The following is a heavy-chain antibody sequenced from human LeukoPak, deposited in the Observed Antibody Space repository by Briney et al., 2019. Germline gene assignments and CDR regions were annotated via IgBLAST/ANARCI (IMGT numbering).Heavy chain of an antibody. V-gene: IGHV3-30*18. J-gene: IGHJ4*02. CDR1: GFTFSSYG. Sequence: PGGSLRLSCAASGFTFSSYGMHWVRQAPGKGLEWVAVISYDGSNKYYADSVKGRFTISRDNSKNTLYLQMNSLRAEDTAVYYCAKVGYDSIGYYPIDYWGQGTLVTVSS. CDR3: AKVGYDSIGYYPIDY. D-gene: IGHD3-22*01. CDR2: ISYDGSNK.